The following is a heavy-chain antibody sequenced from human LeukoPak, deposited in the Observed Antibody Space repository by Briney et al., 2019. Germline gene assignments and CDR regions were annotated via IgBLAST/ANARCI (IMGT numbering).Heavy chain of an antibody. Sequence: SETLSLTCTVSGGSISSSNYYWGWIRQPPGKGLECIGSIYYSGRTYYNPSLKSRVTISVDTSKNQFSLKLSSVTAADTAVYYCAITSGYHSYNWFDPWGQGTLVTVSS. D-gene: IGHD3-22*01. CDR3: AITSGYHSYNWFDP. CDR1: GGSISSSNYY. CDR2: IYYSGRT. V-gene: IGHV4-39*07. J-gene: IGHJ5*02.